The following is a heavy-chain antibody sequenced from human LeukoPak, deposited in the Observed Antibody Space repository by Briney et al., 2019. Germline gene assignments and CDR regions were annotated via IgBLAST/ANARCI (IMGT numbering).Heavy chain of an antibody. CDR1: GFTFSSYA. CDR2: ISYDGSSK. J-gene: IGHJ3*02. Sequence: GGSLRLSCAASGFTFSSYAMHWVRQAPGKGLEWVAVISYDGSSKYYADSVKGRFTISRDNSKNTLYLQMNSLRAEDTAVYCCARDDRSGWYMVHDAFDIWGQGTMVTVSS. V-gene: IGHV3-30*04. CDR3: ARDDRSGWYMVHDAFDI. D-gene: IGHD6-19*01.